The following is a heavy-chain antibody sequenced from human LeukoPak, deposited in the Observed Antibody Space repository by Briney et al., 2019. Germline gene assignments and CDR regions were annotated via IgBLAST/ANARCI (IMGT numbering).Heavy chain of an antibody. V-gene: IGHV1-18*01. Sequence: ASVKVSCKASGYTFTSYGISWVRQAPGQGLEWMGWISGYNGNTNYAQNLQGRVTMTTDTSTSTAYMELRSLRADDTAVYYCARQVDTVMALPDYWGQGTLVTVSS. D-gene: IGHD5-18*01. CDR1: GYTFTSYG. CDR2: ISGYNGNT. CDR3: ARQVDTVMALPDY. J-gene: IGHJ4*02.